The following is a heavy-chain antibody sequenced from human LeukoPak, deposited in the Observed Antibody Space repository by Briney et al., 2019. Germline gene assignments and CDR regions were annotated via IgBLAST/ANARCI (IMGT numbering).Heavy chain of an antibody. CDR2: IRYDGSNK. V-gene: IGHV3-30*02. CDR3: AKDARGGSNWFDP. J-gene: IGHJ5*02. CDR1: GFTFSSYG. Sequence: GGPLRLSCAASGFTFSSYGMHWLRQAPDKGLEWVAFIRYDGSNKYYADSVKGRFTISRDNSKNTLYLQMNSLIAEDTAVYYCAKDARGGSNWFDPWGQGTLVTVSS. D-gene: IGHD2-15*01.